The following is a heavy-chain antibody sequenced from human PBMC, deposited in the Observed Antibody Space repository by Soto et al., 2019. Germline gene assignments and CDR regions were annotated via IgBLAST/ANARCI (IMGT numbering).Heavy chain of an antibody. CDR3: TTGRSMTTVTTSDYYFDY. CDR1: AFTFSNAW. D-gene: IGHD4-17*01. J-gene: IGHJ4*02. CDR2: IKSKTGGGTT. Sequence: PWLSLRLACASSAFTFSNAWMSWVRQAPGKGLERVGRIKSKTGGGTTDYAAPVKGRFTISRDDSKNTLYLQMNSLKTEDTAVYYCTTGRSMTTVTTSDYYFDYWGQGTLVTVSS. V-gene: IGHV3-15*01.